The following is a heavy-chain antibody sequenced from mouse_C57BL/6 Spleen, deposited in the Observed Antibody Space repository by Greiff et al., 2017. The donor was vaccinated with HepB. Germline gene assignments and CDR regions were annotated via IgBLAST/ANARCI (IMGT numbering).Heavy chain of an antibody. Sequence: VKLVESGGGLVKPGGSLHLSCSAAGFIFSSYAMSWFPQTPEKMLEWVATISDVVSYTYYPDNVKGRFTISRDNAKNNLYLQMSHLKSEDTAMYYCARCDYDYWYFDVWGTGTTVTVSA. CDR3: ARCDYDYWYFDV. V-gene: IGHV5-4*03. CDR2: ISDVVSYT. J-gene: IGHJ1*03. CDR1: GFIFSSYA. D-gene: IGHD2-4*01.